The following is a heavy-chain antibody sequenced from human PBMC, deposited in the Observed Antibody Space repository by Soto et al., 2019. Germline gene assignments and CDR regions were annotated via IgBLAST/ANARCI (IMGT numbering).Heavy chain of an antibody. V-gene: IGHV3-74*01. CDR1: GFTFSSYR. Sequence: EVQLVESGGGLVQPGGSLRLSCAASGFTFSSYRMHWVRQAPGKGLVWVSRINSDGSSTSYADSVKGRFTISRDNAKNTVYLQMNSLRAEDTVVYYCVRTSLVVAAATREDYWGQGTLVTVSS. D-gene: IGHD2-15*01. J-gene: IGHJ4*02. CDR2: INSDGSST. CDR3: VRTSLVVAAATREDY.